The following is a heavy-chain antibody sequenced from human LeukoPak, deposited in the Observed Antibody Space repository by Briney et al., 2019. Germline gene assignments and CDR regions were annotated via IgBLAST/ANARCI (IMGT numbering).Heavy chain of an antibody. CDR2: ISSSGTTI. CDR3: ARGYCSSNTCYIAFDI. V-gene: IGHV3-11*04. J-gene: IGHJ3*02. D-gene: IGHD2-2*02. CDR1: GFIFSGYY. Sequence: GGSLRLSCATSGFIFSGYYMSWIRQAPGKGLEWVSYISSSGTTIYYADSVKGRFTISRDNPKNSLYLQMNSLRAEDTAVYYCARGYCSSNTCYIAFDIWGQGTMVTVSS.